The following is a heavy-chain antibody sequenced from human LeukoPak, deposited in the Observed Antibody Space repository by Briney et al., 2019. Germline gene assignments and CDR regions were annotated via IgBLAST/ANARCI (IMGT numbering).Heavy chain of an antibody. J-gene: IGHJ3*02. CDR1: GGSIISSYYY. CDR2: IHYSGST. Sequence: KPSETLSLTCTVSGGSIISSYYYWGWIRQPPGKGLEWIGSIHYSGSTYYNPSLKSRVAISVDTSKNQFSLKLSSVTAADTAVYYCARVVLPPGGAFDIWGQGTMVTVSS. D-gene: IGHD2/OR15-2a*01. CDR3: ARVVLPPGGAFDI. V-gene: IGHV4-39*07.